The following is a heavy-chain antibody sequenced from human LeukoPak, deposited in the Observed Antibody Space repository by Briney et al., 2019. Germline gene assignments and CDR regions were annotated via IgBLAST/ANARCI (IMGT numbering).Heavy chain of an antibody. V-gene: IGHV4-59*08. CDR2: IYYSGST. Sequence: SETLSLTCSVSGGTISSYNWSWIRQPPGKGLEWIGYIYYSGSTNYNPSLKSRVTVSLDTSKNQFSLKLSSVTAADTAVYYCARHGSIVGGNWFDPWGQGTLVTVSS. CDR3: ARHGSIVGGNWFDP. D-gene: IGHD1-26*01. J-gene: IGHJ5*02. CDR1: GGTISSYN.